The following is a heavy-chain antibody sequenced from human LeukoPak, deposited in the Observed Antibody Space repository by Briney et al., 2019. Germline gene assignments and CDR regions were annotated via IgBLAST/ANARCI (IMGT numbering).Heavy chain of an antibody. CDR2: IYSSGNT. J-gene: IGHJ3*02. V-gene: IGHV4-59*02. CDR3: ARADYGGNSAAFAI. Sequence: PSETLSLTCSVSGGSVKNYYWNWIRQPPGKGLEWIGYIYSSGNTYFNPSLTSRVTISIDASKIQFSLNLASETAADTAVYYCARADYGGNSAAFAIWGHGTMVTVSS. D-gene: IGHD4-23*01. CDR1: GGSVKNYY.